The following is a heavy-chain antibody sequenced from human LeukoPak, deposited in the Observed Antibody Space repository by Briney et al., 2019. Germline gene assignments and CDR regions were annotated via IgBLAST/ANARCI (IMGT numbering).Heavy chain of an antibody. J-gene: IGHJ4*02. CDR1: GYTFTSYT. Sequence: VSVKVSCKASGYTFTSYTITWVRQAPGQGLEWVGWISAYNGNTKYAQKLQGRVTMTTDTSTSTAHMELRNLISGDTAVYYCARGLYCGADCYSFDYWGQGSLVTVSS. CDR3: ARGLYCGADCYSFDY. D-gene: IGHD2-21*02. V-gene: IGHV1-18*01. CDR2: ISAYNGNT.